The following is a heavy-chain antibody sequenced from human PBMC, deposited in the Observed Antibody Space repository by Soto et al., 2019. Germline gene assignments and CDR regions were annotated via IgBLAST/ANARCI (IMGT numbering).Heavy chain of an antibody. CDR1: GYSISSGYY. D-gene: IGHD3-16*01. J-gene: IGHJ5*02. CDR2: IYHGGST. CDR3: ATSITFGAQDRGWFDP. Sequence: ASETLSLTCAVSGYSISSGYYWGWLRQPPGKGLEWIGSIYHGGSTYYNPSLKSRVTISVDRSKNQFSLKLSSVTAADTAVYYCATSITFGAQDRGWFDPWGQGTLVTVSS. V-gene: IGHV4-38-2*01.